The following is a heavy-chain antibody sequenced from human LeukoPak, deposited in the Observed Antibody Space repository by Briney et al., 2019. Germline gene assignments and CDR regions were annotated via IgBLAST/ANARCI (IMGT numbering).Heavy chain of an antibody. D-gene: IGHD4-23*01. CDR3: ARDLYYGGNSVYFDY. CDR2: ISAYNGNT. J-gene: IGHJ4*02. CDR1: GYTFTSYG. Sequence: PSVKLSCKASGYTFTSYGISWVRQAPGQGLEWMGWISAYNGNTNYAQKLQGRVTMTTDTSTSTAYMELRSLRSDDTAVYYCARDLYYGGNSVYFDYWGQGTLVTVS. V-gene: IGHV1-18*01.